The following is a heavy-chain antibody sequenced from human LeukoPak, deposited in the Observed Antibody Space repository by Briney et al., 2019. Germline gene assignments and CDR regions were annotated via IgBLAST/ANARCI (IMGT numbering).Heavy chain of an antibody. J-gene: IGHJ4*02. Sequence: PGGSLRLSCAASGLTVNNYAMSWVRQAPGRGLEWVSGISGSGDSTYYADSVKGRFTTSRDNSKNTLYLQMNSLRAEDTAVYYCARGRYCSRTSCYIDYWGQGTLVTVSS. CDR1: GLTVNNYA. D-gene: IGHD2-2*02. V-gene: IGHV3-23*01. CDR2: ISGSGDST. CDR3: ARGRYCSRTSCYIDY.